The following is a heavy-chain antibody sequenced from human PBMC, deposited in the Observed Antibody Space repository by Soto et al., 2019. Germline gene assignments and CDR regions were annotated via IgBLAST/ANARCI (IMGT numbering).Heavy chain of an antibody. CDR3: ARGGVIVVGLDV. V-gene: IGHV3-74*01. Sequence: VQLVESGGGLVQPGGSLRLSCAGTGFTFSTYWMHWVRQVPGKGLEWVSRVKTDGTNTGYADSLKGRFTISRDNAKNTLYLEMNNLRADDTAVYYCARGGVIVVGLDVWGQGTTVTVSS. CDR1: GFTFSTYW. J-gene: IGHJ6*02. D-gene: IGHD3-22*01. CDR2: VKTDGTNT.